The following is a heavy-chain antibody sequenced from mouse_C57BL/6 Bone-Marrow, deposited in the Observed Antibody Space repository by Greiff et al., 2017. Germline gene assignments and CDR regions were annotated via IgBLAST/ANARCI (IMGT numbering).Heavy chain of an antibody. CDR1: GYAFSSSW. Sequence: LQQSGPELVKPGASVKISCKASGYAFSSSWMNWVKQRPGKGLEWIGRIYPGDGDTNYNGKFKGKATLTADKSSSTAYMQLSSLTSEDSAVYFCASFERFAYWGQGTLVTVSA. V-gene: IGHV1-82*01. CDR3: ASFERFAY. CDR2: IYPGDGDT. J-gene: IGHJ3*01.